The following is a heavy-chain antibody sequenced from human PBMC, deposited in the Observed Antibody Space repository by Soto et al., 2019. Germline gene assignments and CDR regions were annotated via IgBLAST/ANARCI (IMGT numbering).Heavy chain of an antibody. V-gene: IGHV1-3*01. CDR2: INAGNGNT. D-gene: IGHD3-3*01. Sequence: GASVKVSCKASGYTFTSYAMHWVRQAPGQRLEWMGWINAGNGNTKYSQKFQGRVTITRDTSASTAYMELSSLSSEDTAVYYCARGRTPHTIQAAFDIWGQGTMVTVSS. CDR3: ARGRTPHTIQAAFDI. CDR1: GYTFTSYA. J-gene: IGHJ3*02.